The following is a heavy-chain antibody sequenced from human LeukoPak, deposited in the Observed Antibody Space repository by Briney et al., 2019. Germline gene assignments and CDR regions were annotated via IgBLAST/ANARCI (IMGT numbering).Heavy chain of an antibody. J-gene: IGHJ4*02. CDR3: ARESSVVGRNIDY. D-gene: IGHD1-26*01. CDR1: GFTFSSYA. Sequence: GGSLRLSCAASGFTFSSYAVHWVRQAPGKGLEWVAVISHDGSNKYYADSVKGRFTISRDNAKNSLYLQMNSLRAEDTAVYYCARESSVVGRNIDYWGQGTLATVPS. V-gene: IGHV3-30*04. CDR2: ISHDGSNK.